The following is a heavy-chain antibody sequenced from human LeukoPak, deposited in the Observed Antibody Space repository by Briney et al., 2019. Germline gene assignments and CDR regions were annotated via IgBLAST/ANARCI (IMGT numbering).Heavy chain of an antibody. CDR1: GYTFTSYG. Sequence: ASVKVSCKASGYTFTSYGISWVRQAPGQGLVWMGWISAYNGNTNYAQKLRGRVTMTTDTSTSTAYMELRSLRSDDTAVYYCAREIRGYSYGYSFDYWGQGTLVTVSS. CDR2: ISAYNGNT. D-gene: IGHD5-18*01. CDR3: AREIRGYSYGYSFDY. J-gene: IGHJ4*02. V-gene: IGHV1-18*01.